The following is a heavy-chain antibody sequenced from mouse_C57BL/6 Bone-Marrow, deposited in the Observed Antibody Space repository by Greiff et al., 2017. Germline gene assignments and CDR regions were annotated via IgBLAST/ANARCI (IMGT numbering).Heavy chain of an antibody. D-gene: IGHD3-1*01. Sequence: VQLQQSGAELVRPGASVKLSCTASGFNIKDDYMHWVKQRPEQGLEWIGWIDPENGDTEYASKFQGKATITADTSSNTAYLQLSSLTSEDTAVYYCTTSGKDYWGQGTTLTVSP. CDR1: GFNIKDDY. CDR3: TTSGKDY. J-gene: IGHJ2*01. V-gene: IGHV14-4*01. CDR2: IDPENGDT.